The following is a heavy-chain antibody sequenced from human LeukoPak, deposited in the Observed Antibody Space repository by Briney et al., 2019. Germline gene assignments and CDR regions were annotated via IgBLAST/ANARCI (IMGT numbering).Heavy chain of an antibody. D-gene: IGHD3-3*01. CDR2: INHSGST. J-gene: IGHJ4*02. CDR1: GGSFSGYY. Sequence: SETLSLTCAVYGGSFSGYYWSWIRQPPGKGLEWIGEINHSGSTNYNPSLKSRVTISVDTSKNQFSLKLSSVTAADTAVYYCARVRRFWSGYSDYWGQGTLVTVSS. V-gene: IGHV4-34*01. CDR3: ARVRRFWSGYSDY.